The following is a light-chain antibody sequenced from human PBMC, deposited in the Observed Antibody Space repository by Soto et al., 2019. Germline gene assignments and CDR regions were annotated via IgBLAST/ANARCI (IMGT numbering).Light chain of an antibody. CDR2: RNN. Sequence: QAVVTQPPSASGTPGQRVTISCSGSSSNIGSNYVYWYQQLPGTAPKLLIYRNNQRPSGVPDRFSGSKSGTSASLAISGLRSEDEADYYCAAWDDSLRGVVFGGGTKLTAL. CDR1: SSNIGSNY. J-gene: IGLJ2*01. CDR3: AAWDDSLRGVV. V-gene: IGLV1-47*01.